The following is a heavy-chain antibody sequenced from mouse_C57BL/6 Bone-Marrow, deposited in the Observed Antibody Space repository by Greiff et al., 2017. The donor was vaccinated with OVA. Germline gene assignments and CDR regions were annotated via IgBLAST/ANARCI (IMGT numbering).Heavy chain of an antibody. CDR2: INPYNGGT. CDR1: GYTFTDYY. J-gene: IGHJ1*03. Sequence: EVQLQESGPVLVKPGASVKMSCKASGYTFTDYYMNWVKQSHGKSLEWIGVINPYNGGTSYNQKFKGKATLTVDKSSSTAYMELNSLTSEDSAVYYCARSLLLYWYFDVWGTGTTVTVSS. V-gene: IGHV1-19*01. CDR3: ARSLLLYWYFDV.